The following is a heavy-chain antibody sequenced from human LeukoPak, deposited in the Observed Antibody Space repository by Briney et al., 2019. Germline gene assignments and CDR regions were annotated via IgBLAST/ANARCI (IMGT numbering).Heavy chain of an antibody. CDR2: IYYSGST. CDR1: GGSISSYY. D-gene: IGHD3-16*01. CDR3: ARETSQKGAHYMDV. J-gene: IGHJ6*03. V-gene: IGHV4-59*01. Sequence: PPETLSLTCTVSGGSISSYYWSWIRQPPGKGLEWIGYIYYSGSTSYKPSLKSRVTISVDTSKNQFSLTLRSVTAADTAVYYCARETSQKGAHYMDVWGKGTTVTISS.